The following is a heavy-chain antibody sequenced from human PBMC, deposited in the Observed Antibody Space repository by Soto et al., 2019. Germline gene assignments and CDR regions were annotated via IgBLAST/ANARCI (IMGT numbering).Heavy chain of an antibody. Sequence: PSETLSLTCTVSGGSISSSSYYWGWIRQPPGKGLEWIGSIYYSGSTNYNPSLKSRVTMSVDTSKNQFSLKLSSVTAADTAVYYCARVDTAMVTLAFDIWGQGTMVTVSS. CDR2: IYYSGST. J-gene: IGHJ3*02. CDR3: ARVDTAMVTLAFDI. D-gene: IGHD5-18*01. V-gene: IGHV4-39*07. CDR1: GGSISSSSYY.